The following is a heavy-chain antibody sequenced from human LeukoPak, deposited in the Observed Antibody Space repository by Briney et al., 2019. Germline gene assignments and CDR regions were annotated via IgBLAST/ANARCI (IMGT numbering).Heavy chain of an antibody. J-gene: IGHJ4*02. CDR1: GFTFSSYA. CDR2: IKSKTDGGTT. Sequence: GGSLRLSCIASGFTFSSYAMSWVRQAPGKGLEWVGRIKSKTDGGTTDYAAPVKGRFTISRDDSKNTLYLQMNSLKTEDTAVYYCTTALGAGSDWYKAAAISIHPPPRVDYWGQGTLVTVSS. V-gene: IGHV3-15*01. CDR3: TTALGAGSDWYKAAAISIHPPPRVDY. D-gene: IGHD6-13*01.